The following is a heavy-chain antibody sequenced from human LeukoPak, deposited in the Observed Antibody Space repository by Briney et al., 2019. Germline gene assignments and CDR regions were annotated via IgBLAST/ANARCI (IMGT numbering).Heavy chain of an antibody. CDR3: ARDQWYSFDS. D-gene: IGHD1-1*01. Sequence: GGSLRLSCAASGFTFTNYAMTWVRQAPGRGLEWLSYISRDGEIISYADSVKGRFTISRDNAKNSLFLQLNSLRAEDTAVYYCARDQWYSFDSWGQGTLVTVSS. CDR1: GFTFTNYA. V-gene: IGHV3-48*04. CDR2: ISRDGEII. J-gene: IGHJ4*02.